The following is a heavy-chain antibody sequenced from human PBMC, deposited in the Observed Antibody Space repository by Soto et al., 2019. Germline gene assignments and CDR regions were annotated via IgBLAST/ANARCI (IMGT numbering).Heavy chain of an antibody. J-gene: IGHJ6*03. V-gene: IGHV1-69*04. Sequence: EASVKVSCKAPGVTFSCCTISCVRQAPGQGLEWMGRIIPILGIANYAQKFQGRVTITADKSTSTAYMELSSLRSEDKAVFYCARDGFSDYYYYLDVWGKGTTVTVSS. CDR2: IIPILGIA. CDR1: GVTFSCCT. CDR3: ARDGFSDYYYYLDV. D-gene: IGHD3-3*02.